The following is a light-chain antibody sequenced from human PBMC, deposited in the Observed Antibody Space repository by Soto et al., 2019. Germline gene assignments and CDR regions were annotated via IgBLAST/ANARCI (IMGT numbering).Light chain of an antibody. CDR1: HIFSNNY. Sequence: EIVFTQSPCTVYLSTGERATLSCRASHIFSNNYLAWYQQKPGQAPRLLIYGASNRATGIPDRFSGSGSGTDFTLTIGRLEPEDFAVYYCQQYGTLPITFGQGTRLEIK. CDR2: GAS. J-gene: IGKJ5*01. CDR3: QQYGTLPIT. V-gene: IGKV3-20*01.